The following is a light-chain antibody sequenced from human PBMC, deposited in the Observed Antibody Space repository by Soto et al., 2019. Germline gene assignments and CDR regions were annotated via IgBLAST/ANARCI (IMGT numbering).Light chain of an antibody. Sequence: EIVLTQSPGTLSLSPGERATLSCRASQSVSSSYLAWYQQKPGQAPRLLIYGASSRATGIPGRFSGSGSGTDFTLTISSLEPEYFAVYYCQQYGSSHLTFVRGTKVEIK. V-gene: IGKV3-20*01. J-gene: IGKJ4*01. CDR3: QQYGSSHLT. CDR1: QSVSSSY. CDR2: GAS.